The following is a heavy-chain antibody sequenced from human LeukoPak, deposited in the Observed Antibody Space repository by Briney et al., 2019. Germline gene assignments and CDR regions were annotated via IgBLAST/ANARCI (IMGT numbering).Heavy chain of an antibody. V-gene: IGHV1-69*04. CDR2: IIPILGIA. Sequence: SVKVSCKASGGTFSSYAISWVRQAPGQGLEWMGRIIPILGIANYAQKFQGRVTITADKSTSTAYMELSSLRSEDTAVYYCARAGILWWSNAFDIWGQGTMVTVSS. CDR1: GGTFSSYA. J-gene: IGHJ3*02. D-gene: IGHD2-21*01. CDR3: ARAGILWWSNAFDI.